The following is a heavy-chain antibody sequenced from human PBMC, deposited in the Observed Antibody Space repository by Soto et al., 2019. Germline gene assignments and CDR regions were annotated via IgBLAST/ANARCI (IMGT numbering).Heavy chain of an antibody. V-gene: IGHV3-49*03. CDR2: IRSKAYGGTT. D-gene: IGHD2-2*02. CDR1: GFTFGDYA. J-gene: IGHJ3*02. Sequence: GGSLRLSCTASGFTFGDYAMSWFRQAPGKGLEWVGFIRSKAYGGTTEYAASVKGRFTISRDDSKSIAYLQMNSLKTEDTAVYYCTRDLVPHHLVVVPAAISDAFDIWGQGTMVTVSS. CDR3: TRDLVPHHLVVVPAAISDAFDI.